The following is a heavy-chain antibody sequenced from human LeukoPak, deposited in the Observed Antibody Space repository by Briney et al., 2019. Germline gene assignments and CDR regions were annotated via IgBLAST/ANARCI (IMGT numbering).Heavy chain of an antibody. CDR1: GYTFTDYY. V-gene: IGHV1-2*02. CDR2: INPKGGT. CDR3: ARQRRAYYDGMGV. Sequence: GASVKVSCKSSGYTFTDYYIHWVRQAPGQRLEWMGWINPKGGTNYAQKFQGRVSMTRDTSSSTAYMEVSRLRSDDTGMYYCARQRRAYYDGMGVWGQGTTVTVSS. J-gene: IGHJ6*02.